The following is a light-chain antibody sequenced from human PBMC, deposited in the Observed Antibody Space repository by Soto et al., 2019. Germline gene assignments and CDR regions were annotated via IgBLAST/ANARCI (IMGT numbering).Light chain of an antibody. CDR1: QRVSSN. J-gene: IGKJ1*01. Sequence: EIVMTQSPATLSVSPGERATLSCRASQRVSSNLAWYQQKPGQAPRLLIYGASTRATGIPARFSGSGSGTEFTLTISSLQSEDFAVYYCQQYTNWHRTFGQGTKVEIK. CDR2: GAS. CDR3: QQYTNWHRT. V-gene: IGKV3-15*01.